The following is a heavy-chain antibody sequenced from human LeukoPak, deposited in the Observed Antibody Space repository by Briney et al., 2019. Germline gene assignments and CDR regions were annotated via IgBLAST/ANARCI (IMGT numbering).Heavy chain of an antibody. D-gene: IGHD4-17*01. J-gene: IGHJ4*02. CDR2: IKSKSVGGTI. CDR3: TGETYGDYDFDY. Sequence: GGSLRLSCAASGFSFSYYWMSWVRQAPGKGLEWVGRIKSKSVGGTIDYAAPVKGRFTISRDDSKNTLYLQMNSLKTEDTAVYYCTGETYGDYDFDYWGQGTLVTVSS. V-gene: IGHV3-15*01. CDR1: GFSFSYYW.